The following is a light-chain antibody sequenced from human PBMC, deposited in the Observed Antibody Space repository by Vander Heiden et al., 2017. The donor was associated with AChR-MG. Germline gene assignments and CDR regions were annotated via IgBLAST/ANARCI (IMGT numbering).Light chain of an antibody. V-gene: IGKV3-15*01. Sequence: ELVMTQSPATLSVSPGERATLSCRASQSISSNLAWYQQKPGQAPRLLIYGASTRATGIPGRFSGSGSGTEFTLTISGLQSEDFAVYYCHQYNNWPAWTFGQGTKVEIK. CDR2: GAS. J-gene: IGKJ1*01. CDR1: QSISSN. CDR3: HQYNNWPAWT.